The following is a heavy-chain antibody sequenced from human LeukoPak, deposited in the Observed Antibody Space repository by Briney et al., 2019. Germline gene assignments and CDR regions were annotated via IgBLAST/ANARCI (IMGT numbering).Heavy chain of an antibody. V-gene: IGHV4-59*08. CDR2: IYSSGTT. J-gene: IGHJ3*02. CDR1: GGSISGYF. D-gene: IGHD3-22*01. Sequence: SETLSLTCTVSGGSISGYFWSWIRQPPGKGLDWIGYIYSSGTTYYNPSLKSRVTISVDTSKNQFSLKLSSVTAADTAVYFCARGPYSYDSSGAFDIWGQGTMVTVSS. CDR3: ARGPYSYDSSGAFDI.